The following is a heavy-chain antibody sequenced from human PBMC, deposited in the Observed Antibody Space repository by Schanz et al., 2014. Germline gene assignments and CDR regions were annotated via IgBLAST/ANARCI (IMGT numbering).Heavy chain of an antibody. CDR2: ISSRSSHI. V-gene: IGHV3-21*01. D-gene: IGHD5-18*01. CDR1: GFTFSSYS. CDR3: GRERTSYGGNSYFFDH. Sequence: EVQVVESGGGLVQPGGSLRLSCTASGFTFSSYSMNWVRQAPGKGLEWVSSISSRSSHIYYAESVKGRFTVSRDNAKKPVYLQMNGLRVEDTAVYYCGRERTSYGGNSYFFDHWGQGTMVTVSS. J-gene: IGHJ4*02.